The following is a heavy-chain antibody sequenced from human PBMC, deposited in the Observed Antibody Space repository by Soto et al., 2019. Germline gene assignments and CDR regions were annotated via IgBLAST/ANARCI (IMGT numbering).Heavy chain of an antibody. CDR2: IYYSGST. CDR3: ARAGSSYLRYGMDV. D-gene: IGHD2-15*01. J-gene: IGHJ6*02. CDR1: GGSISSYY. V-gene: IGHV4-59*01. Sequence: PSETLSLTCTVSGGSISSYYWSWIRQPPGKGLEWIGYIYYSGSTNYNPSLKGRVTISVDTSKNQFSLKLSSVTAADTAVYYCARAGSSYLRYGMDVWGQGXTVTVYS.